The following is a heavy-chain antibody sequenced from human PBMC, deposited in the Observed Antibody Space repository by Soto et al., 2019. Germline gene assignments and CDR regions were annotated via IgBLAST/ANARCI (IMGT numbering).Heavy chain of an antibody. J-gene: IGHJ6*02. D-gene: IGHD2-2*02. CDR1: GGTFSSYA. CDR2: IIPIFGTA. Sequence: QVQLVQSGAEVKKPGSSVKVSCKASGGTFSSYALSWVRQAPGQGLEWMGGIIPIFGTANYAQKFQGRVTITADESTSTAYMELSSLRSEDTAVYYGARCWKCSSTSCYSYYGMDVWGQGTTVTVSS. CDR3: ARCWKCSSTSCYSYYGMDV. V-gene: IGHV1-69*01.